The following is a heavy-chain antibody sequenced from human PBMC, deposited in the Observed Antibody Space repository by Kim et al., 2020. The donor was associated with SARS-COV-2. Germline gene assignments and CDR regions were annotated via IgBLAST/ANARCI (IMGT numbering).Heavy chain of an antibody. CDR1: GFTFSSYG. Sequence: GGSLRLSCAASGFTFSSYGMHWVRQAPGKGLEWVAVISYDGSNKYYADSVKGRFTISRDNSKNTLYLQMNSLRAEDTAVYYCAKDQFSTISYYYYGMDVWGQGTTVTVSS. D-gene: IGHD5-12*01. J-gene: IGHJ6*02. V-gene: IGHV3-30*18. CDR3: AKDQFSTISYYYYGMDV. CDR2: ISYDGSNK.